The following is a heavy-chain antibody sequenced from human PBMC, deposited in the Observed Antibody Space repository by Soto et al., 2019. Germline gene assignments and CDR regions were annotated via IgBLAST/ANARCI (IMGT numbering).Heavy chain of an antibody. CDR2: IKSKTDGGTT. CDR1: GFTFSNAW. Sequence: EVQLVESGGGLVKPGGSLRLSCAASGFTFSNAWMSWVRQAPGKGLEWVGRIKSKTDGGTTDYAAPVKGRFTISRDDSKNKLYLQMNSLQAEDTAVYYCTTDLICSCGSCYPGYWGQGTLVTVAS. D-gene: IGHD2-15*01. V-gene: IGHV3-15*01. CDR3: TTDLICSCGSCYPGY. J-gene: IGHJ4*02.